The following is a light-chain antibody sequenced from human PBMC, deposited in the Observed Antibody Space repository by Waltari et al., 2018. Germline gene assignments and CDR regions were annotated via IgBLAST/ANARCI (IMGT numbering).Light chain of an antibody. J-gene: IGKJ2*01. Sequence: DVVLTQSPLFLPVTLGQPASMSCRSSQSPGHSDGNTYLNWFHQRPGRSPRRLIYKSSRRESGVPDRFSGSGSGTHFTLKISRVEAEDVGVYYCMQGSHWPRTFGQGTKLEI. CDR1: QSPGHSDGNTY. V-gene: IGKV2-30*02. CDR3: MQGSHWPRT. CDR2: KSS.